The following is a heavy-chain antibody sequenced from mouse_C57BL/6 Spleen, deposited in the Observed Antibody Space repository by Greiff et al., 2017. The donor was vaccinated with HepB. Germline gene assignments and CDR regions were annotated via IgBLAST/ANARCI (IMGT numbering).Heavy chain of an antibody. CDR2: IHPNSGST. D-gene: IGHD2-1*01. V-gene: IGHV1-64*01. J-gene: IGHJ4*01. CDR3: AREDGNYEDLYYYAMDY. CDR1: GYTFTSYW. Sequence: QVQLQQPGAELVKPGASVKLSCKASGYTFTSYWMHWVKQRPGQGLEWIGMIHPNSGSTNYNEKFKSKATLTVDKSSSTAYMQLSSLTSEDSAVYYCAREDGNYEDLYYYAMDYWGQGTSVTVSS.